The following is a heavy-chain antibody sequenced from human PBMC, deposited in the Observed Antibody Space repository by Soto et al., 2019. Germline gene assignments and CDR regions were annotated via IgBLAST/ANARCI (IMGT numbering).Heavy chain of an antibody. V-gene: IGHV4-39*01. Sequence: QVQVQESGPGLVRPSETLSLTCTVSGGSISSRDSYWGWIRQPPGKGLEWIGSFPYSGSTYYNPSLKSRVTISVATSKNQLSLRVTSVTAADTAVYYCARGFGRSHFDYWGQGTLVTVSS. J-gene: IGHJ4*02. CDR2: FPYSGST. CDR1: GGSISSRDSY. D-gene: IGHD3-16*01. CDR3: ARGFGRSHFDY.